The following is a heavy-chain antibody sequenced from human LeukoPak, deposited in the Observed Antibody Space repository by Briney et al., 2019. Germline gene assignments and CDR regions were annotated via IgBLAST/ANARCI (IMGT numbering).Heavy chain of an antibody. D-gene: IGHD4-23*01. CDR3: AWGAMVVTPFDY. J-gene: IGHJ4*02. V-gene: IGHV1-69*05. CDR1: GVTFSSYA. CDR2: IIPIFGTA. Sequence: GSSVKVSCKASGVTFSSYAISWVRQAPGQGLEWMGRIIPIFGTANYAQKFQGRVTITTDESTSTAYMELSSLRSEDTAVYYCAWGAMVVTPFDYWGQGTLVTVSS.